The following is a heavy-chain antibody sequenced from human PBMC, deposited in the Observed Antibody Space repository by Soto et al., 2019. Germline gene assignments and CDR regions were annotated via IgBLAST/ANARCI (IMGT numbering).Heavy chain of an antibody. V-gene: IGHV3-11*06. D-gene: IGHD3-10*02. CDR2: SSNSGTYT. CDR1: GFKVSDYY. J-gene: IGHJ4*02. Sequence: GGSLRLSCAASGFKVSDYYMSWIRQAPGKGLEWLSYSSNSGTYTRYADSVKGRFSISRDNAKNSLFLQINSLRGEDSATYYCAISGDNYNVLDYWGQGTPVTVSS. CDR3: AISGDNYNVLDY.